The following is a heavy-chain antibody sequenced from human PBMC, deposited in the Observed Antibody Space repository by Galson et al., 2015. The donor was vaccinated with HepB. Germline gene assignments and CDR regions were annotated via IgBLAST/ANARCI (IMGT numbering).Heavy chain of an antibody. Sequence: SVKVSCKASGGTFSSYTISWVRQAPGQGLEWMGRIIPILGIANYAQKFQGRVTITADKSTSTAYMELSSLRSEDTAVYYCARWDHYGGDFDYWGQGTLVTVSS. CDR2: IIPILGIA. CDR1: GGTFSSYT. V-gene: IGHV1-69*02. D-gene: IGHD4-23*01. J-gene: IGHJ4*02. CDR3: ARWDHYGGDFDY.